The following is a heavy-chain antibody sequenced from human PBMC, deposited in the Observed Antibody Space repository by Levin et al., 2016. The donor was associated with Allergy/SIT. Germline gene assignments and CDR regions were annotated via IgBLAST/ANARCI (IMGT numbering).Heavy chain of an antibody. D-gene: IGHD2-2*01. J-gene: IGHJ6*03. Sequence: WIRQPPGKGLEWVSFISSSSSYIYYTDSVKGRFTISRDNAKNSLYLQMNNLRAEDTAVYYCARDDAPDQLLWRHYYMDVWGKGTTVTVSS. CDR3: ARDDAPDQLLWRHYYMDV. CDR2: ISSSSSYI. V-gene: IGHV3-21*01.